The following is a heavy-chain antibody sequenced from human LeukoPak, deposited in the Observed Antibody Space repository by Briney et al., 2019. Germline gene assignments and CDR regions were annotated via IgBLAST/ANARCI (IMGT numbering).Heavy chain of an antibody. CDR1: GFTFSSYG. D-gene: IGHD2-2*01. Sequence: GGSLRLSCAASGFTFSSYGMHWVRQAPGKGLEWVAFIRYDGSNKYYADSVKGRFTISRDNSKNTLYLQMNSLRAEDTAVYYCAKESVSYCSGTSCYCVSPFDYWGRGTLVTVSS. J-gene: IGHJ4*02. CDR2: IRYDGSNK. CDR3: AKESVSYCSGTSCYCVSPFDY. V-gene: IGHV3-30*02.